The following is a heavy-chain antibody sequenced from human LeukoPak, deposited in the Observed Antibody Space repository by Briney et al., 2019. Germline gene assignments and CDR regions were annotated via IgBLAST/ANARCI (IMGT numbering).Heavy chain of an antibody. D-gene: IGHD2-2*01. CDR1: GFTFSSYA. V-gene: IGHV3-21*01. CDR2: ISSSSSYI. CDR3: ARDLGIVVVPDAMYAFDV. Sequence: GGSLRLSCAASGFTFSSYAMNWVRQAPGKGLEWVSSISSSSSYIYYADSVKGRFTISRDNAKNSLSLQMNSLRAEDTALYYCARDLGIVVVPDAMYAFDVWGQGTMVTVSS. J-gene: IGHJ3*01.